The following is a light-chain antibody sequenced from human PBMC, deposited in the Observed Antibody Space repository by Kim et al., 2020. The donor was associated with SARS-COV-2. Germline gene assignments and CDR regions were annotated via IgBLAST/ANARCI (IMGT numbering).Light chain of an antibody. J-gene: IGKJ1*01. CDR2: GAS. Sequence: DIQMTQSPSSLSASVGDRVTITCRASQTIDTNLNWYQQKPGKPPKFLIYGASSLQSGVPSRFSGSGAGTDFTLTISSLQPEDSATYFCQQSYSSRWTFGQGTKLEI. CDR1: QTIDTN. V-gene: IGKV1-39*01. CDR3: QQSYSSRWT.